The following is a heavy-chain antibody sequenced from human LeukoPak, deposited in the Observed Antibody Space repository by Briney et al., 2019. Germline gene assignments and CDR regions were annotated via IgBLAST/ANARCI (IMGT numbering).Heavy chain of an antibody. CDR2: INPNSGGT. V-gene: IGHV1-2*04. Sequence: ASVKVSCKASGYTFTGYYMHWVRQAPGQGLEWMGWINPNSGGTNCAQKFQGWVTMTRDTSISTAYMELSRLRSDDTAVYYCARDSSRSYGSGLGYWGQGTLVTVSS. J-gene: IGHJ4*02. CDR1: GYTFTGYY. CDR3: ARDSSRSYGSGLGY. D-gene: IGHD3-10*01.